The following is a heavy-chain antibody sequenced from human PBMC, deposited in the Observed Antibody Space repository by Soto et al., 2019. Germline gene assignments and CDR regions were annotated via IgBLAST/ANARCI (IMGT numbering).Heavy chain of an antibody. CDR3: AKDQEGAIFGVVTSPFDY. Sequence: GGSLRLSCAASGFTFSSYAMSWVRQAPGKGLEWVSAISGSGGSTYYADSVKGRFTISRDNSKNTLYLQMNSLRAEDTAVYYCAKDQEGAIFGVVTSPFDYWGQGTLVTVSS. J-gene: IGHJ4*02. CDR2: ISGSGGST. V-gene: IGHV3-23*01. D-gene: IGHD3-3*01. CDR1: GFTFSSYA.